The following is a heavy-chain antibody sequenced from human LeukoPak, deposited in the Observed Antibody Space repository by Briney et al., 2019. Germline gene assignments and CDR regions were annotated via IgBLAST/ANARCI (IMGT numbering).Heavy chain of an antibody. CDR3: AKGWGYYASGTYYNRIPDP. CDR2: ISYDGSNK. V-gene: IGHV3-30-3*01. CDR1: GFTFSSYA. D-gene: IGHD3-10*01. J-gene: IGHJ5*02. Sequence: GGSLRLSCAASGFTFSSYAMHWVRQAPGKGLEWVAVISYDGSNKYYADSVKGRFTISRDSSMDTLYLQMDGLRAEDTAMYYCAKGWGYYASGTYYNRIPDPWGQGTLVTVSS.